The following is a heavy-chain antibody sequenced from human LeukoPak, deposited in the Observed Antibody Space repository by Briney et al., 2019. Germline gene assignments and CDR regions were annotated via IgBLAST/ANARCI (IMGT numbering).Heavy chain of an antibody. J-gene: IGHJ4*02. V-gene: IGHV1-2*02. CDR1: GYTFTGYY. CDR3: ARDGTGIVGATSCFGY. D-gene: IGHD1-26*01. CDR2: INPNSGGT. Sequence: GASAKVSCKASGYTFTGYYMHWVRQAPGQGLEWMGWINPNSGGTNYAQKFQGRVTMTRDTSISTAYMELSRLRSDDTAVYYCARDGTGIVGATSCFGYWGQGTLVTVSS.